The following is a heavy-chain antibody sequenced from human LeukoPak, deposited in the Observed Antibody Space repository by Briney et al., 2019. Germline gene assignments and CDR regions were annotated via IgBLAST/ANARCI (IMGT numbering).Heavy chain of an antibody. V-gene: IGHV3-20*04. J-gene: IGHJ4*02. Sequence: PGRSLRLSCAASGFTFDDYGMSWVRQAPGKGLEWVSGINWNGGSTGYADSVKGRFTISRDNAKNSLYLQMNSLRAEDTALYYCARDRYYDYVWGSYDYWGQGTLVTVSS. CDR3: ARDRYYDYVWGSYDY. CDR2: INWNGGST. D-gene: IGHD3-16*01. CDR1: GFTFDDYG.